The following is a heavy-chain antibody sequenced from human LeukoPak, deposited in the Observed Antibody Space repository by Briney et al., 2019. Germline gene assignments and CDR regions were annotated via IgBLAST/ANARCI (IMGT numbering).Heavy chain of an antibody. CDR1: GFTFSSYW. CDR3: ARARSGSTMDV. D-gene: IGHD3-22*01. V-gene: IGHV3-74*01. Sequence: GGSLRLSCAASGFTFSSYWMHWVRHAPGKGLVWVSRINSDGSSTSYADSVKGRFTISRDNAKNTLYLQMNSLRAEDTAVYYCARARSGSTMDVWGKGTTVTVSS. CDR2: INSDGSST. J-gene: IGHJ6*03.